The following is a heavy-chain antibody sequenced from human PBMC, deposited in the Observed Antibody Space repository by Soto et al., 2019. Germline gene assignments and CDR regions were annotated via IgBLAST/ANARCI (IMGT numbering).Heavy chain of an antibody. CDR2: ISGSGFKK. CDR1: GFIFENFG. Sequence: GGSLRLSCAASGFIFENFGMSWVRQAPGKALEWISSISGSGFKKYYADSVKGRFTISRDNSKSTVYLELNNLSAEDTAVYHCAKNQGVELVPLATVDWFDPWGQGSVVTVSS. CDR3: AKNQGVELVPLATVDWFDP. V-gene: IGHV3-23*01. D-gene: IGHD1-26*01. J-gene: IGHJ5*02.